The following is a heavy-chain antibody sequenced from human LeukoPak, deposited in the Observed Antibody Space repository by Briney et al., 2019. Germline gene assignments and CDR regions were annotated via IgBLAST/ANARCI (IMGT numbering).Heavy chain of an antibody. Sequence: SETLSLTCTISGDSISSYYWSWIRQPPGKGLEWIGYIYYSGSTNYNPSLKSRVTISVDTSKNQFSLKLSSVTAADTAVYYCASSWTVGYFDYWGQGTLVTVSS. D-gene: IGHD4-23*01. V-gene: IGHV4-59*01. J-gene: IGHJ4*02. CDR2: IYYSGST. CDR3: ASSWTVGYFDY. CDR1: GDSISSYY.